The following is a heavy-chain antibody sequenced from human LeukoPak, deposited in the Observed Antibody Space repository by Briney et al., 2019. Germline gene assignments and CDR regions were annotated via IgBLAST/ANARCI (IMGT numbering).Heavy chain of an antibody. Sequence: GGSLRLSCAASGFTFSSYAMHWVRQAPGKGLEWVAVISYDGSNKYYADSVKGRFTISRDNSKNTLYLQMNSLRAEDTDVYYCARDPRPGFWSGSVDYWGQGTLVTVSS. V-gene: IGHV3-30-3*01. CDR1: GFTFSSYA. CDR3: ARDPRPGFWSGSVDY. D-gene: IGHD3-3*01. J-gene: IGHJ4*02. CDR2: ISYDGSNK.